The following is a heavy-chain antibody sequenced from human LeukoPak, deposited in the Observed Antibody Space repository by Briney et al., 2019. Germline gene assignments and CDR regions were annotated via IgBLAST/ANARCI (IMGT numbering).Heavy chain of an antibody. V-gene: IGHV4-59*01. CDR3: ARGANWFDP. Sequence: SSETLSLTCTVSGGSISSYYWSWIRQPPGKGLEWIGYIYYSGSTNYNPSLKSRVTISVDTSKNQFSLKLSSVTAADTAMYYCARGANWFDPWGQGTLVTVSS. CDR1: GGSISSYY. J-gene: IGHJ5*02. CDR2: IYYSGST.